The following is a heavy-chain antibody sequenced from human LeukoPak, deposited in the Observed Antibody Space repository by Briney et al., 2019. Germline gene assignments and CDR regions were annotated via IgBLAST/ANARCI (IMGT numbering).Heavy chain of an antibody. CDR2: IIPIFGTA. Sequence: SMKVSCKASGGTFSSYAISWVRQAPGQGLEWMGGIIPIFGTANYAQKFQGRVTITADESTSTAYMELSSLRSEDTAVYYCAREYCSSPSCSKIQFDPWGQGTLVTVSS. CDR1: GGTFSSYA. D-gene: IGHD2-2*01. CDR3: AREYCSSPSCSKIQFDP. J-gene: IGHJ5*02. V-gene: IGHV1-69*13.